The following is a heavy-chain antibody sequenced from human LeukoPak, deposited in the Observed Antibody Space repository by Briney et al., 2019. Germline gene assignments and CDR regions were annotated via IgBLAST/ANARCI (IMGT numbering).Heavy chain of an antibody. J-gene: IGHJ5*02. V-gene: IGHV1-2*02. CDR3: ARDIVMVTYWFDP. Sequence: ASVKVSCKASGYTLTGYYMHWVRQAPGQGLEWMGWINPNSGGTNYAQKIQGRVTMTRDTSISTAYMELSRLRSDDTAVYYCARDIVMVTYWFDPWGQGTLVTVSS. CDR2: INPNSGGT. D-gene: IGHD5-18*01. CDR1: GYTLTGYY.